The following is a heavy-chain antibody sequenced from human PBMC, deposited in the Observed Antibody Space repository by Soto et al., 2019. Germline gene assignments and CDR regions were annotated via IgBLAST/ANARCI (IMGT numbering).Heavy chain of an antibody. CDR2: IYYSGST. D-gene: IGHD5-12*01. CDR1: CGSISSGDYY. J-gene: IGHJ4*02. CDR3: AREHVRWLRQQEFDY. Sequence: SETLSLTCTVSCGSISSGDYYWSWIRQPPGKGLEWIGYIYYSGSTYYNPSLKSRVTISVDTSKNQFSLKLSSVTAADTAVYYCAREHVRWLRQQEFDYWGQGTLVTVSS. V-gene: IGHV4-30-4*01.